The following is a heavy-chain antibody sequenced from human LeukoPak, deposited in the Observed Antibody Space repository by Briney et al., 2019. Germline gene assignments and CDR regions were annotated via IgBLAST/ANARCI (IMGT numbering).Heavy chain of an antibody. V-gene: IGHV5-51*01. Sequence: AGASLQICCKGSGSIFTSYWIGWVRQLPGKGLEWMGIIYPGDSDTRYSPSFQGQVTISADKSISTAYLQWSSLKASDTAMYYCARRITIFGVVNSGFDYWGQGTLVTVSS. D-gene: IGHD3-3*01. CDR2: IYPGDSDT. CDR1: GSIFTSYW. J-gene: IGHJ4*02. CDR3: ARRITIFGVVNSGFDY.